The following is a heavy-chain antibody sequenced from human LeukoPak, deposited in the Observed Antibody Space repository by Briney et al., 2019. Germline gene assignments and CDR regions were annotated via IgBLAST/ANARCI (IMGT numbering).Heavy chain of an antibody. V-gene: IGHV3-33*08. D-gene: IGHD3-22*01. CDR3: ARAAYDNSGYLTL. Sequence: PGESLRLSCAASGFTFSSYGMHWVRQAPGKGLEWVAVIWYDGTNKYYADSVKGRFTISRDSSKNTLYLQMNSLRAEDTAVYYCARAAYDNSGYLTLWGQGTLVTVSS. J-gene: IGHJ4*02. CDR2: IWYDGTNK. CDR1: GFTFSSYG.